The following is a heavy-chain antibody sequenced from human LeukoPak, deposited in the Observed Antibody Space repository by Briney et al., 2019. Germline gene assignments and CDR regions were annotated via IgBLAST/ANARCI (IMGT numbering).Heavy chain of an antibody. CDR3: ARAAPEGYQIDY. J-gene: IGHJ4*02. CDR1: GGTFSSYA. V-gene: IGHV1-69*04. D-gene: IGHD3-16*02. CDR2: IIPISGIA. Sequence: GSSVKVSCKASGGTFSSYAISWVRQAPGQGLEWMGRIIPISGIANYAQKFQGRVTITADKSTSTAYMELSSLRSEDTAVYYCARAAPEGYQIDYWGQGTLVTVSS.